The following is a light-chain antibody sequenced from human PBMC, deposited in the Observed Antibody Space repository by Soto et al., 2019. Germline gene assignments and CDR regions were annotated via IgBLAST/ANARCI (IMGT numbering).Light chain of an antibody. J-gene: IGKJ4*01. V-gene: IGKV1-5*01. CDR3: HQYDSYPLT. Sequence: DILMTQAPSTLSASVGDRVTVTCRASQRISKWLAWYQQKPGKAPNLLIYEASSLESGVPSRFSGSASGTEFTLTISSLQPDDFATYYCHQYDSYPLTFGGGTKVEIK. CDR1: QRISKW. CDR2: EAS.